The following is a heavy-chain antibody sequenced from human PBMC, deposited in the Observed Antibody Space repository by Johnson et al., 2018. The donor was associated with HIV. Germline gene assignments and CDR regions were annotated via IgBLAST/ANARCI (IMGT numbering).Heavy chain of an antibody. Sequence: QVQLVESGGGVVQPGRSLRLSCAASGFTFSSYAMHWVRQAPGKGLEWVAVISYDGSNKYYADSVKGRFTISRDNSKNTLYLQMNSLRAEDTALYYCARRLAQGSPIEYYVGAFDIWGQGTMVTVSS. CDR2: ISYDGSNK. V-gene: IGHV3-30-3*01. CDR3: ARRLAQGSPIEYYVGAFDI. CDR1: GFTFSSYA. J-gene: IGHJ3*02. D-gene: IGHD3-10*02.